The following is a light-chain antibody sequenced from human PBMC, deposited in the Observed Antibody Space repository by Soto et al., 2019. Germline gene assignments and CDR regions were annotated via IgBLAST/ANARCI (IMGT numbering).Light chain of an antibody. CDR1: SSDVGSYNL. CDR3: CSYAGSSTPYV. Sequence: QSVLTQPASVSGSPGQSITISCTGTSSDVGSYNLVSWYRQHPGKAPKLMIYEGSKRPSGVSNRFSGSKSGNTVSLTISGLQAEDEADYYCCSYAGSSTPYVFGTGTKDTVL. V-gene: IGLV2-23*01. J-gene: IGLJ1*01. CDR2: EGS.